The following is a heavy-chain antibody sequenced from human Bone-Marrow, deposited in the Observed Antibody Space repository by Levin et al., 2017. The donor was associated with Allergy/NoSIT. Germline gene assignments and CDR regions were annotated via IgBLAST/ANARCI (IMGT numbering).Heavy chain of an antibody. CDR2: IWYDGTNK. D-gene: IGHD3/OR15-3a*01. V-gene: IGHV3-33*01. CDR3: ARAGLELRTGWPLDY. J-gene: IGHJ4*02. CDR1: GFTFSDHA. Sequence: GGSLRLSCEASGFTFSDHAMHWVRQAPGKGLEWVALIWYDGTNKYYADSVRGRFTISRDNSKNTLFLEMTSLRADDTAVYYCARAGLELRTGWPLDYWGQGTLVTVSS.